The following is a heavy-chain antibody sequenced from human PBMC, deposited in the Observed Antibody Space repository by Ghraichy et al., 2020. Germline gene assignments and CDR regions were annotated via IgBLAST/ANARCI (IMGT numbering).Heavy chain of an antibody. J-gene: IGHJ3*02. CDR3: ARDYGVIEMATTKEGPDAFDI. CDR1: GFTFSSYS. CDR2: ISSSSSYI. Sequence: GESLNISCAASGFTFSSYSMNWVRQAPGKGLEWVSSISSSSSYIYYADSVKGRFTISRDNAKNSLYLQMNSLRAEDTAVYYCARDYGVIEMATTKEGPDAFDIWGQGTMVTVSS. D-gene: IGHD5-24*01. V-gene: IGHV3-21*01.